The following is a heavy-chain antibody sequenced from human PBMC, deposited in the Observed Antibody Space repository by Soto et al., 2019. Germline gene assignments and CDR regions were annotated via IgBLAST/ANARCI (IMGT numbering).Heavy chain of an antibody. J-gene: IGHJ4*02. CDR2: LYYNGGT. CDR3: ASLYCSGANCYSGHGRKFDY. D-gene: IGHD2-15*01. V-gene: IGHV4-39*01. Sequence: QLQLQESGPGMVQPSETLSLTCSVSGVSVRSTSYSWAWIRQPPGKGLDWVGTLYYNGGTYYSPYLKSRVTMSLDTSKNQLSLRLTSVTAADTALYYCASLYCSGANCYSGHGRKFDYWGLGSLVTVAS. CDR1: GVSVRSTSYS.